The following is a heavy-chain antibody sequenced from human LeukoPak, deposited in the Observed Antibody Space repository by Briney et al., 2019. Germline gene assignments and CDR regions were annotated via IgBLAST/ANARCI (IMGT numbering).Heavy chain of an antibody. V-gene: IGHV4-39*07. Sequence: PSETLSLTCTVSGDSISSSSYSWAWIRQPPGKGLEWLATVYYRVTSYSNPSLRSRVSISLDASQNQLSLRVTSVTAADTAVYYCARGLRYYDSRDRFDFWGQGALVTVSS. CDR3: ARGLRYYDSRDRFDF. J-gene: IGHJ4*02. CDR2: VYYRVTS. D-gene: IGHD3-22*01. CDR1: GDSISSSSYS.